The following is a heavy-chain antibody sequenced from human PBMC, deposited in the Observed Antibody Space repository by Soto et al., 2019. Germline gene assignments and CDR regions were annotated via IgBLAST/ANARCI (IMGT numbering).Heavy chain of an antibody. D-gene: IGHD1-26*01. J-gene: IGHJ4*02. CDR1: GGSISSGDYY. Sequence: QVQLQESGPGLVKPSQTLSLTCTVSGGSISSGDYYWSWIRQPPGKGLEWIGYIYYSGSTYYNPSLNSRVNISVDTSKNQYSLKVSSVTAAETAVYYCAREGGMVGATTVDYGGQGTMVTVSS. V-gene: IGHV4-30-4*01. CDR3: AREGGMVGATTVDY. CDR2: IYYSGST.